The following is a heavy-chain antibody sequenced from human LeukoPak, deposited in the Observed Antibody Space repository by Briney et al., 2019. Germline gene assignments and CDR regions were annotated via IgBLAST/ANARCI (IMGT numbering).Heavy chain of an antibody. D-gene: IGHD6-25*01. J-gene: IGHJ5*02. CDR3: ARDQFRIAAPAPPPNSFDH. CDR1: GYTFTSYA. Sequence: ASVKVSCKASGYTFTSYAMNWVRQAPGQGLEWMGWINTNTRNPTYAQGFTGRFVFSLDTSVGTAYLQISSLKAEDTAVYYCARDQFRIAAPAPPPNSFDHWGQGTLVTVSS. CDR2: INTNTRNP. V-gene: IGHV7-4-1*02.